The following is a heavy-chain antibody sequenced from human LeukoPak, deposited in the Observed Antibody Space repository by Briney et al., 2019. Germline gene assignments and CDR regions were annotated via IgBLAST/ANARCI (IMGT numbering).Heavy chain of an antibody. CDR2: ISGSGGST. J-gene: IGHJ4*02. V-gene: IGHV3-23*01. Sequence: GGSLRLSCAASGFTFSIYAMSWVRQAPGKGLEWVSAISGSGGSTYYADSVKGRFTISRDNSKNTLYLQMNSLRAEDTAVYYCAKQEPARRGGSYYQYWGQGTLVTVSS. CDR1: GFTFSIYA. CDR3: AKQEPARRGGSYYQY. D-gene: IGHD1-26*01.